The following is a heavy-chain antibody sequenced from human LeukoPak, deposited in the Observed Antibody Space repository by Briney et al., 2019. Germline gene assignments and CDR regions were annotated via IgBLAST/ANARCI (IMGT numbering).Heavy chain of an antibody. CDR1: GFTFSSYA. D-gene: IGHD3-3*01. CDR2: ISGSGGST. CDR3: ARDLTRLDAFDI. J-gene: IGHJ3*02. V-gene: IGHV3-23*01. Sequence: GGSLRLSCAASGFTFSSYAMSWVRQAPGKGLEWVSAISGSGGSTYYADSVKGRLTISRDNSKNTLYLQMNSLRAEDTAVYYCARDLTRLDAFDIWGQGTMVTVSS.